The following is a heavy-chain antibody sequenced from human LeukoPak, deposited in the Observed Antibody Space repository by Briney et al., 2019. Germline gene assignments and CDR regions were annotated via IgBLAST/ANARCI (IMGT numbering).Heavy chain of an antibody. Sequence: GESLKISCKGSGYSFTSYWIGWVRQMPGKGLEWMGIIYPGDSDTRYSPSFQGQVTISADKSISTAYLQWSSLKASDTAMYYCARGPGVLRFLEWSGKYYFDYWGQGTLVTVSS. CDR2: IYPGDSDT. J-gene: IGHJ4*02. CDR3: ARGPGVLRFLEWSGKYYFDY. V-gene: IGHV5-51*01. D-gene: IGHD3-3*01. CDR1: GYSFTSYW.